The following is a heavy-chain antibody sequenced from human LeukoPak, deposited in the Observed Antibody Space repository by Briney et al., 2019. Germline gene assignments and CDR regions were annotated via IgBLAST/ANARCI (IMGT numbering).Heavy chain of an antibody. CDR3: ARWVSQYYFDY. CDR2: INQDGSEK. V-gene: IGHV3-7*01. CDR1: GFTFSSYW. J-gene: IGHJ4*02. D-gene: IGHD2-21*01. Sequence: PGGSLRLSCAASGFTFSSYWMSWVRQAPGKGLEWVANINQDGSEKYFVDSVKGRFTISRDNAQNSVFLQMDSLRVDDTAVYYCARWVSQYYFDYWGQGTHVTVSS.